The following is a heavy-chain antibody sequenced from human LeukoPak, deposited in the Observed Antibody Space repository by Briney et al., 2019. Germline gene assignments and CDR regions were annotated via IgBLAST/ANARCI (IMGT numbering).Heavy chain of an antibody. D-gene: IGHD6-19*01. CDR2: MYSDGSA. Sequence: PGGSLRLSCAASGFTVSSNYMSWVRQAPGKGLEWVSVMYSDGSAYYADSVKGRFTISRDNSKNRLFLQMNSLRAEDTAVYFCARTIAMTGIDYFDQRGQGTLVTVS. CDR1: GFTVSSNY. V-gene: IGHV3-53*01. J-gene: IGHJ4*02. CDR3: ARTIAMTGIDYFDQ.